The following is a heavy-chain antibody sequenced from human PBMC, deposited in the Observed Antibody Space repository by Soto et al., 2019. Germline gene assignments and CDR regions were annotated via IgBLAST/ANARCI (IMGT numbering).Heavy chain of an antibody. CDR3: ARALGFWSGYYEDY. CDR1: GYTFTSYG. V-gene: IGHV1-18*01. CDR2: ISAYNGNT. Sequence: ASVKVSCKASGYTFTSYGISWVRQAPGQGLEWMGWISAYNGNTNYAQKLQGRVNMTTDTSTSTAYMELRSLRSDDTAVYYCARALGFWSGYYEDYWGQGTLVTVSS. D-gene: IGHD3-3*01. J-gene: IGHJ4*02.